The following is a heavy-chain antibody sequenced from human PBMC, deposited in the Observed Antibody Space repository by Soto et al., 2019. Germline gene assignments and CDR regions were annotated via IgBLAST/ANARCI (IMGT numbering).Heavy chain of an antibody. CDR1: GFTFSSYA. CDR3: ARDQFTPTIPRAHPLSGMDV. CDR2: ISYDGSNK. Sequence: GGSLRLSCAASGFTFSSYAMHWVRQAPGKGLEWVAVISYDGSNKYYADSVKGRFTISRDNSKNTLYLQMNSLRAEDTAVYYCARDQFTPTIPRAHPLSGMDVWGQGTTVTVSS. D-gene: IGHD1-1*01. V-gene: IGHV3-30-3*01. J-gene: IGHJ6*02.